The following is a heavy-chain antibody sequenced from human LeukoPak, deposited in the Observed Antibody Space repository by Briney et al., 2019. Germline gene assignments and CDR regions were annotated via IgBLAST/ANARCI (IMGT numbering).Heavy chain of an antibody. D-gene: IGHD5-18*01. J-gene: IGHJ4*02. Sequence: GRSLRLSCAASGFTFSSYAMHWVRQAPGKGLEWVAVISYDGSNKYYADSVKGRFTISRDNPKNTLYLQMNSLRAEDTAVHYCARDYRGYSYGYTDYWGQGTLVTVSS. CDR3: ARDYRGYSYGYTDY. CDR1: GFTFSSYA. CDR2: ISYDGSNK. V-gene: IGHV3-30-3*01.